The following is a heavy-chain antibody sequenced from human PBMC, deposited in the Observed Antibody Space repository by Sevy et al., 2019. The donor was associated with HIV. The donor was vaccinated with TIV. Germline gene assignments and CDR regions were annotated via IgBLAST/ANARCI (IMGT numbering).Heavy chain of an antibody. V-gene: IGHV1-18*01. J-gene: IGHJ4*02. CDR3: ARGSTSWYDY. CDR1: GYTFTTYN. D-gene: IGHD2-8*01. Sequence: ASVKVSCKASGYTFTTYNIVWVRQAPGQGLEWLAWMSPYNGNKNYGQRVQGRVTMTTDTFTDTAFLELRSLEFDDTYTYYCARGSTSWYDYWGQGTLVTVSS. CDR2: MSPYNGNK.